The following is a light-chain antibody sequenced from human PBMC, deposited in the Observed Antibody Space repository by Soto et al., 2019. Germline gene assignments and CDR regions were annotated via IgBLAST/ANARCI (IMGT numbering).Light chain of an antibody. CDR1: QSVRSF. V-gene: IGKV3-11*01. J-gene: IGKJ2*01. CDR2: DAS. CDR3: QQRSNWPYT. Sequence: EIVMTQSPATLSVSPGESVTLSCRASQSVRSFLAWYQQKPGQAPRLLIYDASNRATGIPARFSGSGSGTDFTLTISSLEPEDFAVYYCQQRSNWPYTFGQGTKLEIK.